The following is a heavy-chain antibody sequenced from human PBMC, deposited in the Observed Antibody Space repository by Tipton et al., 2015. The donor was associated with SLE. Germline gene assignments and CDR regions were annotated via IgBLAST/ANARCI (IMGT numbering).Heavy chain of an antibody. CDR2: IYYSGSP. J-gene: IGHJ4*02. Sequence: TLSLTCTVSGGSIISSSHYWGWIRQPPGKGLEYIGSIYYSGSPYYNPSLKSRVTISVDTSKNQFSLKVTSVTAADTAVYYCARGPGIGSSGWYGAFDHWGQGTLVTVSS. CDR1: GGSIISSSHY. CDR3: ARGPGIGSSGWYGAFDH. V-gene: IGHV4-39*07. D-gene: IGHD6-19*01.